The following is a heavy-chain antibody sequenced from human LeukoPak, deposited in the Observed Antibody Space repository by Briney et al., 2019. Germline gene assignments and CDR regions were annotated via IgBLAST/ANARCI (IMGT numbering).Heavy chain of an antibody. Sequence: PGGSLRLSCAASGFTVSSNYMSWVRQAPGKGLEWVSVIYSGGSTYYADSVKGRFTISRDNSKNTLYLQMNSLRAEDTAVYYCASPTLTVAGTHNAFDIWGQGTMVTVSS. CDR1: GFTVSSNY. J-gene: IGHJ3*02. V-gene: IGHV3-53*01. CDR2: IYSGGST. CDR3: ASPTLTVAGTHNAFDI. D-gene: IGHD6-19*01.